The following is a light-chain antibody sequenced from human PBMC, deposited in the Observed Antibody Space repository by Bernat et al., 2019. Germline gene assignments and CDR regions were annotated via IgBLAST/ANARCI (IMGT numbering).Light chain of an antibody. CDR1: TSNIGSNY. J-gene: IGLJ3*02. CDR2: SNN. CDR3: AAWDDSRRGRV. Sequence: QSVLTQPPSASGTPGQRVTISCSGSTSNIGSNYVYWYQQLPGTAPKLLIYSNNQRPSGVPDRFSGCKSGTSASLASSGLRSEDEADYDCAAWDDSRRGRVCGGGTKLTVL. V-gene: IGLV1-47*01.